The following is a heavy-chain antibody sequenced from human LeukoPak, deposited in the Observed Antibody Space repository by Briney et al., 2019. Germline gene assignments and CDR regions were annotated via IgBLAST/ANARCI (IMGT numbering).Heavy chain of an antibody. CDR2: IIPIFGTA. J-gene: IGHJ4*02. V-gene: IGHV1-69*13. CDR1: GGTFSGYA. CDR3: ARDWGTYSTGFDY. D-gene: IGHD3-16*01. Sequence: ASVNVSCKASGGTFSGYAISWVRQAPGQGLEWVGGIIPIFGTANYAQKFQGRVTITADASTSTAYMELSSLRSEDTAVYYCARDWGTYSTGFDYWGQGTLVTVSS.